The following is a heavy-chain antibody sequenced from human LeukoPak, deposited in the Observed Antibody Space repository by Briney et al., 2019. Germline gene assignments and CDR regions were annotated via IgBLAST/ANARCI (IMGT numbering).Heavy chain of an antibody. J-gene: IGHJ4*02. CDR3: ARDVYSSGWYGDY. V-gene: IGHV3-48*02. D-gene: IGHD6-19*01. CDR2: ITASGTAM. CDR1: GFTFSSYS. Sequence: GGSLRLSCAASGFTFSSYSMNWVRQAPGKGLEWVSHITASGTAMFYADSVKGRFTISRDNAKNSLYLQMNSLRDEDTAVYYCARDVYSSGWYGDYWGQGTLVTVSS.